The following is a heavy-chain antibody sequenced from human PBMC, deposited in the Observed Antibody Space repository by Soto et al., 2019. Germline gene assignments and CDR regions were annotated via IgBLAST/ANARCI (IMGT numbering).Heavy chain of an antibody. V-gene: IGHV4-59*08. J-gene: IGHJ6*01. Sequence: QVQLQQSGPGLVKPSETLSLTCSVSSGPSSSHNWGWIRQPPGRGLEWIGYVYSTGGTSYNPSLKSRVTIPADPSTNPTSLTLTSVTAAATAVYYCVRQGIGNLHGLVDVWGQGTTVRVSS. D-gene: IGHD1-1*01. CDR3: VRQGIGNLHGLVDV. CDR2: VYSTGGT. CDR1: SGPSSSHN.